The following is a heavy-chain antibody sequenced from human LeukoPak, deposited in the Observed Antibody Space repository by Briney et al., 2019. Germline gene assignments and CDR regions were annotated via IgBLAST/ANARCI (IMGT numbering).Heavy chain of an antibody. CDR1: GGSFSDYY. V-gene: IGHV4-59*08. D-gene: IGHD3-9*01. J-gene: IGHJ4*02. CDR3: ARQGRTDWSRIDY. CDR2: LYYNGST. Sequence: SETLSLTCAVYGGSFSDYYWTWIRQPPGRGLEWIGYLYYNGSTGSTDYYPSLKSRVTISADTSKSHFSLKLSSVTAADTAVYYCARQGRTDWSRIDYWGQGILVTVSS.